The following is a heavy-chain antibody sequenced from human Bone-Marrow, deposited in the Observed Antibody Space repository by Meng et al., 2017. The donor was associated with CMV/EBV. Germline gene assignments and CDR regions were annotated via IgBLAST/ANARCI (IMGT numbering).Heavy chain of an antibody. CDR3: ARGIAPYYYYYYGMDV. CDR1: GFTFSSYA. Sequence: GGSLRLSCAASGFTFSSYAMHWVRQAPGKGLEWVAVISYDGSNKYYADSVKGRFTISRDNSKNTLYLQMNSLRAEDTAVYYCARGIAPYYYYYYGMDVWGQGTMVTVSS. J-gene: IGHJ6*02. V-gene: IGHV3-30-3*01. CDR2: ISYDGSNK. D-gene: IGHD2-21*01.